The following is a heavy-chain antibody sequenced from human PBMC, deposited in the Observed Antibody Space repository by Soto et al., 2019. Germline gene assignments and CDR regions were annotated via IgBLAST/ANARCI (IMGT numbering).Heavy chain of an antibody. D-gene: IGHD2-21*02. CDR2: MYNTGST. J-gene: IGHJ6*02. Sequence: PSETLSLTCTVSGGSISGYYWSWIRQPPGKGLEWIGYMYNTGSTVYNPSFNSRVTISVDTSKNQFSLKLNSVTAADTAVYYCARDLWGYCGTDCYPLDVWGQGTTVTVSS. V-gene: IGHV4-59*01. CDR1: GGSISGYY. CDR3: ARDLWGYCGTDCYPLDV.